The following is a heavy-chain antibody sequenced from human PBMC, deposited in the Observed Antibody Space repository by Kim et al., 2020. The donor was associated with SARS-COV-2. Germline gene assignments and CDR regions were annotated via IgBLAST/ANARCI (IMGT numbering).Heavy chain of an antibody. V-gene: IGHV3-7*05. J-gene: IGHJ4*02. CDR3: ARGYIGLGY. D-gene: IGHD7-27*01. CDR2: IKQDGSEK. CDR1: GFIFSNYW. Sequence: GGSLRLSCAASGFIFSNYWMSWLRQAPGKGLEWVANIKQDGSEKYYVDSVKGRFTISRDNAKNSLYLQMNSLRAEDTAVYYCARGYIGLGYWGQGTLVTV.